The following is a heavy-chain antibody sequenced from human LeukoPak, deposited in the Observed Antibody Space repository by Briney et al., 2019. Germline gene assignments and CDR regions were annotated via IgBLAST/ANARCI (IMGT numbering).Heavy chain of an antibody. Sequence: GGSLRLSCAASGFTFSSYWMHWVRQAPGEGLVWVSRITPNGAFANYADSVEGRFTISRDNAKNTLYLQMNSLRAEDTAVYYCARDFVIAETPGDDFDFWGQGTLVTVSS. CDR1: GFTFSSYW. CDR3: ARDFVIAETPGDDFDF. D-gene: IGHD2/OR15-2a*01. CDR2: ITPNGAFA. V-gene: IGHV3-74*01. J-gene: IGHJ4*02.